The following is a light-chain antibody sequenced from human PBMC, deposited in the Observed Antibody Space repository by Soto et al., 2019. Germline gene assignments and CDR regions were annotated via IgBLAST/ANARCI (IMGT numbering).Light chain of an antibody. Sequence: QAVVTQEPSFSVSPGGTVTLTCGLRSGSVSTTYFPTWYQQTPGQPPRTLIFSTNTRSSGVPNRFSGSILGSKAALTITGAQAEDESDYYCVLYMGSGIWVFGGGTQLTVL. CDR3: VLYMGSGIWV. V-gene: IGLV8-61*01. CDR1: SGSVSTTYF. J-gene: IGLJ3*02. CDR2: STN.